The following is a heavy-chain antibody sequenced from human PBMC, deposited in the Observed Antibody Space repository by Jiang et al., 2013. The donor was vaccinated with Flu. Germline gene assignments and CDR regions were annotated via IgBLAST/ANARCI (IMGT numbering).Heavy chain of an antibody. CDR3: ARWRKEMTTVRGAFLDY. V-gene: IGHV4-4*08. CDR2: T. D-gene: IGHD4-11*01. Sequence: TNYNSSLKSRVTISIDTSKNQFSLKLSSVTAADTAVYYCARWRKEMTTVRGAFLDYWGQGILVTVSS. J-gene: IGHJ4*02.